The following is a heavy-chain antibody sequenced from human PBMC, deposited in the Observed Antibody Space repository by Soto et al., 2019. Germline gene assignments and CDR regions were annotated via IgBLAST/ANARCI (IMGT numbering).Heavy chain of an antibody. Sequence: SETLSLTCTISGGSISVYYWSWIRQSPRQGLEWIGYVYDNGRPYYSPSLKSRVTISVDTSKNQFSLKLTSATAADTAVYYCARALNQWLVLHLSNRWFDPWGQGTLVTVSS. CDR2: VYDNGRP. J-gene: IGHJ5*02. CDR3: ARALNQWLVLHLSNRWFDP. D-gene: IGHD6-19*01. V-gene: IGHV4-59*12. CDR1: GGSISVYY.